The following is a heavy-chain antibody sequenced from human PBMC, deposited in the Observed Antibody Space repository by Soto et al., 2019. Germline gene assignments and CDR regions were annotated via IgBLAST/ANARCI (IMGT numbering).Heavy chain of an antibody. CDR3: ASDRPAVAGTGLNY. J-gene: IGHJ4*02. V-gene: IGHV3-74*01. Sequence: GGALSLSCAASGFPFTSVWAEWVRQAPGKGLVWVSRLSDDGSSTSYADSVKGRFTISRDNAKSTLYLQMNSLRAEDTAVYYCASDRPAVAGTGLNYWGQGTLVTVSS. CDR2: LSDDGSST. CDR1: GFPFTSVW. D-gene: IGHD6-19*01.